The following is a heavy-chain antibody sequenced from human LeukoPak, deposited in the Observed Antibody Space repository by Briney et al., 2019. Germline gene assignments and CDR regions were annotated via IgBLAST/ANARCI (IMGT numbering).Heavy chain of an antibody. V-gene: IGHV4-61*02. J-gene: IGHJ3*02. CDR1: SGSINSGGYY. Sequence: SETLSLTCTVSSGSINSGGYYWAWIRQPAGKGLEWIGRLYTSGSTNLNPSLKSRVTISLDTSKNQFSLKLRSVTAADTAVYLCARDFGGITAAGYAFDIWGQGAMVTVSS. CDR2: LYTSGST. CDR3: ARDFGGITAAGYAFDI. D-gene: IGHD6-13*01.